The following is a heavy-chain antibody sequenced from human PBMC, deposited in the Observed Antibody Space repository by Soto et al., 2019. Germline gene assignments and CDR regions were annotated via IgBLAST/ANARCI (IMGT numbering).Heavy chain of an antibody. CDR3: ARDLAEMATNTFDY. D-gene: IGHD5-12*01. Sequence: APGKGLEWVSYISSSGNTIYYADSVKGRFTISRDNAKNSLYLQMNSLRAEDTAVYYCARDLAEMATNTFDYWDQGTLVTVSS. CDR2: ISSSGNTI. J-gene: IGHJ4*02. V-gene: IGHV3-11*01.